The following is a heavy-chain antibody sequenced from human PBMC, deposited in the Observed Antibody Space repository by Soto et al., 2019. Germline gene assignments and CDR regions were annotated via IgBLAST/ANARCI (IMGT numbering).Heavy chain of an antibody. CDR2: IYYSGST. J-gene: IGHJ6*02. CDR3: ARDFRDDFWSGPSPQRGMDV. D-gene: IGHD3-3*01. Sequence: SETLSLTCTVSGGSISSGGYYWSWIRQHPGKGLEWIGYIYYSGSTYYNPSLKSRVTISVDTSKNQFSLKLSSVTAADTAVYYCARDFRDDFWSGPSPQRGMDVWGQGTTVTVSS. CDR1: GGSISSGGYY. V-gene: IGHV4-31*03.